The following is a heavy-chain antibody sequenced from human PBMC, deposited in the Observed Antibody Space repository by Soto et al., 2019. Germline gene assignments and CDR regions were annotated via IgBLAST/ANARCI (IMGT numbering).Heavy chain of an antibody. CDR3: ARHYSSSQGGYYYYYYMDV. J-gene: IGHJ6*03. CDR2: IYYSGST. Sequence: PSETLSLTCIVSGGSISSSSYYWGWIRQPPGKGLEWIGSIYYSGSTYYNPSLKSRVTISVDTSKNQFSLKLSSVTAADTAVYYCARHYSSSQGGYYYYYYMDVWGKGTTVTVSS. CDR1: GGSISSSSYY. D-gene: IGHD6-6*01. V-gene: IGHV4-39*01.